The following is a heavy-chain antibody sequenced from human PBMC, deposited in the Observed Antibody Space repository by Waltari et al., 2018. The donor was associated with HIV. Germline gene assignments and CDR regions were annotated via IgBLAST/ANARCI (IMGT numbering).Heavy chain of an antibody. Sequence: EVQLVESGGGLVKPGGSLRLSCAASGFTFSNAWMSWVRQAPGKGLEWVGRSKSKTDGGTTDYAAPVKGRFTISRDDSKNTLYLQMNSLKTEDTAVYYCTTIVDYWGQGTLVTVSS. D-gene: IGHD1-26*01. CDR2: SKSKTDGGTT. V-gene: IGHV3-15*01. J-gene: IGHJ4*02. CDR3: TTIVDY. CDR1: GFTFSNAW.